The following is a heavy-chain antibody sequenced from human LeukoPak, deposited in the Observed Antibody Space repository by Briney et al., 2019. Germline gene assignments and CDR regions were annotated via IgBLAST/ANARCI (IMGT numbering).Heavy chain of an antibody. CDR2: LHHSGST. CDR3: ARRGSGYNTNFDY. V-gene: IGHV4-34*01. J-gene: IGHJ4*02. Sequence: PSETLSLTCAVYGGSFSGYYWSWIRQPPGKGLEWIGGLHHSGSTYYNPSLKSRVTVSVDTSKNHFSLKLSSVTAADTAVYYCARRGSGYNTNFDYWGQGTLVTVSS. CDR1: GGSFSGYY. D-gene: IGHD6-19*01.